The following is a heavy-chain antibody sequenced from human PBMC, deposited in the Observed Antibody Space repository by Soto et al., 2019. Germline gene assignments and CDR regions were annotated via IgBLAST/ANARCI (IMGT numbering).Heavy chain of an antibody. Sequence: QVQLVQSGAEVKKPGASVKVSCKASGYTFTGYYMHWVRQVPGQGLEWMGWINPNSGGTNYAQNFQGWVTMTRDTSISTAYMELSRLRSDDTAVYYCARDQAGRAAAGTLYYYYYGMDVWGQGTTVTVSS. J-gene: IGHJ6*02. CDR3: ARDQAGRAAAGTLYYYYYGMDV. D-gene: IGHD6-13*01. V-gene: IGHV1-2*04. CDR1: GYTFTGYY. CDR2: INPNSGGT.